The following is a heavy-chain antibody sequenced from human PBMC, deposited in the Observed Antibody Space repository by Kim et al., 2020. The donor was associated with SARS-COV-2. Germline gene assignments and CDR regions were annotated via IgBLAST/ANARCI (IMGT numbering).Heavy chain of an antibody. V-gene: IGHV3-74*01. J-gene: IGHJ4*02. CDR3: ARGIGDY. CDR2: INSDGSLI. D-gene: IGHD2-15*01. Sequence: GGSLRLSCTASGFTFSTYWMHWVRQAPGKGLVWVSRINSDGSLITYADSVKGRFTISRDNAKNTLYLQMNSLRAEDTAVYYCARGIGDYWGQGTLVTVSS. CDR1: GFTFSTYW.